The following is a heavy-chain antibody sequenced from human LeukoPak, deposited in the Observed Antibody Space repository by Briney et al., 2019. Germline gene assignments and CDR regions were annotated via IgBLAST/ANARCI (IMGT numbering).Heavy chain of an antibody. CDR2: ISGSGDRI. CDR1: GFTFSSYA. Sequence: PGGSLRLSCAVSGFTFSSYAMSWVRQAPGKGLEWVSAISGSGDRIYYADSVKGRFTISRDSFKNTLYLQMNNLRADDTAIYYCAKGGISLVRGSFDYWGLGTLVTVSS. V-gene: IGHV3-23*01. CDR3: AKGGISLVRGSFDY. D-gene: IGHD3-10*01. J-gene: IGHJ4*02.